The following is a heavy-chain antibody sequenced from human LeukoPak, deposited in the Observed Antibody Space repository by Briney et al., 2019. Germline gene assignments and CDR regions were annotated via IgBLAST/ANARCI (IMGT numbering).Heavy chain of an antibody. J-gene: IGHJ4*02. Sequence: GGSLRLSCEASGFTFSNYAMSWVRQAPGKGLEWVSGISSGGGSTYHADSVKGRFTISRDNSKNTLYLQMNSLRAEDTAVYYCVSRITVIVGLDYWGQGTLVTVSS. CDR2: ISSGGGST. V-gene: IGHV3-23*01. CDR1: GFTFSNYA. D-gene: IGHD3-22*01. CDR3: VSRITVIVGLDY.